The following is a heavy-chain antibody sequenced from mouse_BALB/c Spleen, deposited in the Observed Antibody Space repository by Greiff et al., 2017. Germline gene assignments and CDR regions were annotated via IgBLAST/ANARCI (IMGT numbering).Heavy chain of an antibody. CDR3: AYYDYDGAWFAY. Sequence: QVQLQQSGPELVKPGASVKMSCKASGYTFTSYYIHWVKQRPGQGLEWIGWIYPGDGSTKYNEKFKGKATLTADKSSSTAYMQLSSLTSDDSAVYFCAYYDYDGAWFAYWGQGTLVTVSA. CDR1: GYTFTSYY. D-gene: IGHD2-4*01. V-gene: IGHV1S56*01. J-gene: IGHJ3*01. CDR2: IYPGDGST.